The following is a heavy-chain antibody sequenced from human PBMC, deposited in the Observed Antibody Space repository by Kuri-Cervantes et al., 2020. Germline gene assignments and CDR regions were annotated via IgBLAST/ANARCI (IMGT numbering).Heavy chain of an antibody. CDR2: IKQDGSEK. V-gene: IGHV3-7*01. Sequence: GGSLRLSCAASGFTFSSYWMSWVRQAPGKGLEWVANIKQDGSEKYYVDSVKGRFTISRDNAKNSVFLQMNSLRAEDTAVYYCARTSAAADYYYYYYGMDVWGQGTTVTVSS. J-gene: IGHJ6*02. CDR3: ARTSAAADYYYYYYGMDV. CDR1: GFTFSSYW. D-gene: IGHD6-13*01.